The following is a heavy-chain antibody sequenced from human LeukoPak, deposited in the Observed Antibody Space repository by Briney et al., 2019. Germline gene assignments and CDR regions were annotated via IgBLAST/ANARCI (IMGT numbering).Heavy chain of an antibody. J-gene: IGHJ4*02. CDR1: GGSFSGYY. CDR2: INHSGST. V-gene: IGHV4-34*01. D-gene: IGHD6-13*01. CDR3: ARGEAAADY. Sequence: SETLSLTCAVYGGSFSGYYWSWIRQPPGKGLGWIGEINHSGSTNYNPSLKSRVTISVDTSKNQFSLKLSSVTAADTAVYYCARGEAAADYWGQGTLVTVSS.